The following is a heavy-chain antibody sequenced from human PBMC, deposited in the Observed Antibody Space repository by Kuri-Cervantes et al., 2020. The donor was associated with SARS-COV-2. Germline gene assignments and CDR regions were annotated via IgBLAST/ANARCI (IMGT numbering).Heavy chain of an antibody. CDR1: GYTFTGYY. Sequence: ASVKVSCKASGYTFTGYYMHWVRQAPGQGLEWMGWINPNSGGTNYAQEFQGWVTMTRDTSISTAYVEVSRLTSDDTAVYYCARGARITIFGVVIRGRENPCFDPWGQGTLVTVSS. CDR2: INPNSGGT. V-gene: IGHV1-2*04. CDR3: ARGARITIFGVVIRGRENPCFDP. J-gene: IGHJ5*02. D-gene: IGHD3-3*01.